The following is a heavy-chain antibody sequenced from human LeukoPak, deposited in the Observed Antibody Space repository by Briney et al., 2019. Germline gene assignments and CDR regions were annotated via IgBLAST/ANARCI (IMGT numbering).Heavy chain of an antibody. CDR3: ARLECSSTTCPFAY. J-gene: IGHJ4*02. D-gene: IGHD2-2*01. CDR2: IFPGDSDT. V-gene: IGHV5-51*01. CDR1: GYSFTTNW. Sequence: GESLKISCKGSGYSFTTNWVVWVRQMPGKGLESMGIIFPGDSDTRYTPSFQGQVIISADKSTGTVYLQWTSLKASDTAIYYCARLECSSTTCPFAYWGQGTLVTVSS.